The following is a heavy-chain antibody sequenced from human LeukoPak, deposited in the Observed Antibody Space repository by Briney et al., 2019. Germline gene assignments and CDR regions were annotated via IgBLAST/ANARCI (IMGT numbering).Heavy chain of an antibody. CDR3: ATELVWYPYNWFDP. CDR1: GFTFSSYE. CDR2: ISSSGSTI. Sequence: GGSLRLSCAASGFTFSSYEMNWVRQAPGKGLEWVSYISSSGSTIYYADSVKGRFTISRDNAKNSLYLQMNSLRAEDTAVYYCATELVWYPYNWFDPWGQGTLVTVSS. J-gene: IGHJ5*02. D-gene: IGHD2-15*01. V-gene: IGHV3-48*03.